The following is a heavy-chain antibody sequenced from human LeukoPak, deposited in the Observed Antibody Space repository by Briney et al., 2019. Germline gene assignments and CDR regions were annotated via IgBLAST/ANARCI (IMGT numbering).Heavy chain of an antibody. CDR2: INPSSGST. D-gene: IGHD1-26*01. CDR1: GYTFSSYY. Sequence: ASVKVSCKASGYTFSSYYIHWVRQAPGQGPKWMGIINPSSGSTNYAQKFQGRVTMTRDTSTSTVYMELSSLRSEDTAVYYCARDQVGAPFDYWGQGTLVTVSS. V-gene: IGHV1-46*01. J-gene: IGHJ4*02. CDR3: ARDQVGAPFDY.